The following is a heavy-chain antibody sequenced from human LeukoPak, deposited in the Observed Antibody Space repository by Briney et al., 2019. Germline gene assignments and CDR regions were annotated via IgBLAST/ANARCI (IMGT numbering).Heavy chain of an antibody. D-gene: IGHD3-3*02. CDR3: ARIGSAAFTDY. V-gene: IGHV3-23*01. Sequence: GGSLRLSCAASGFTFSTYALNWVRPAPGKGLEWVSDISDSGGAIYYADSVKGRFTMSRDNSKTSLFLQMNSLRAEDTAVYYRARIGSAAFTDYWGLGTLVTVSS. CDR1: GFTFSTYA. CDR2: ISDSGGAI. J-gene: IGHJ4*02.